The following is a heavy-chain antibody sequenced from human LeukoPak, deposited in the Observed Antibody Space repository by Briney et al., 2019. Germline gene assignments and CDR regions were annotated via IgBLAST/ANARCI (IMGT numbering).Heavy chain of an antibody. CDR3: ARGNLLLWFGELLLKPFDY. J-gene: IGHJ4*02. V-gene: IGHV1-18*01. CDR2: ISAYNGNT. CDR1: GYTFTSYG. D-gene: IGHD3-10*01. Sequence: ASVKVSCKASGYTFTSYGISWARQAPGQGLEWMGWISAYNGNTNYAQKLQGRVTMTTDTSTSTAYMELSSLRSEDTAVYYCARGNLLLWFGELLLKPFDYWGQGTLVTVSS.